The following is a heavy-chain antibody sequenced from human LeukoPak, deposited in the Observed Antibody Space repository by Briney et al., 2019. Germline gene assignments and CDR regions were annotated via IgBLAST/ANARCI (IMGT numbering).Heavy chain of an antibody. CDR3: ARSGYSSSWYRSYYYYMDV. CDR2: ISSSSSTI. V-gene: IGHV3-48*01. J-gene: IGHJ6*03. Sequence: PGGSLRLSCAASGFTFSSYWMSWVRQAPGKGLEWVSYISSSSSTIYYADSVKGRFTISRDNAKNSLYLQMNSLRAEDTAVYYCARSGYSSSWYRSYYYYMDVWGKGTTVTVSS. CDR1: GFTFSSYW. D-gene: IGHD6-13*01.